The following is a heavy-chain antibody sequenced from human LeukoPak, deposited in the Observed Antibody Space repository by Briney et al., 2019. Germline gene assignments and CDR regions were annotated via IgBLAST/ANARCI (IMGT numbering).Heavy chain of an antibody. CDR1: GFTFSSYA. CDR2: ISSNGGST. J-gene: IGHJ5*02. D-gene: IGHD6-6*01. Sequence: PGGSLRLSCAASGFTFSSYAMHWVRQAPGKGLEYVSAISSNGGSTYYANSVKGRFTVSRDNSKNTLYLQIGSLRAEDMAVYYCARHYSSPYNWFDPWGQGTLVTVSS. CDR3: ARHYSSPYNWFDP. V-gene: IGHV3-64*01.